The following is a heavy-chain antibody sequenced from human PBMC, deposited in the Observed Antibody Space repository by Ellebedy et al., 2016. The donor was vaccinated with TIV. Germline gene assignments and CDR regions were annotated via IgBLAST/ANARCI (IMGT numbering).Heavy chain of an antibody. Sequence: GESLKISCAASGFTFRDYVMHWVRHAPGKGPEWVALISYDGSTKYYADFVKGRFTISRDNAKNSLSLQMNSLRAEDTAVYYCARGRYWGQGTRVTVSS. CDR3: ARGRY. J-gene: IGHJ4*02. V-gene: IGHV3-30-3*01. CDR1: GFTFRDYV. CDR2: ISYDGSTK.